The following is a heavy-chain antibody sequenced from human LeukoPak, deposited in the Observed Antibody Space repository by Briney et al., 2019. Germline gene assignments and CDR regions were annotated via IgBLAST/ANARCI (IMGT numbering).Heavy chain of an antibody. CDR3: ARDLAGVVNYYYYMDV. Sequence: TSSETLSLTCTVSDGSISSSSYYWGWIRQPPGKGLEWIGSIYYSGSTYYNPSLKSRVTISVDTSKNQFSLKLSSVTAADTAVYYCARDLAGVVNYYYYMDVWGKGTTVTVSS. J-gene: IGHJ6*03. D-gene: IGHD2-15*01. CDR2: IYYSGST. V-gene: IGHV4-39*07. CDR1: DGSISSSSYY.